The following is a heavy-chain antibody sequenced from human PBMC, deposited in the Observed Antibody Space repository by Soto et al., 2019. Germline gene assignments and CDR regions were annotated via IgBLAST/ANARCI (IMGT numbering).Heavy chain of an antibody. CDR3: APRPPPFAY. CDR2: ITTDKGKT. CDR1: GYTFTSYG. V-gene: IGHV1-18*01. Sequence: QVQLVQSGPEVKKPGASVKVSCKTSGYTFTSYGISWVRQAPGQGLEWMGWITTDKGKTTYAQKSQGRVAMTTDTPPTPPYMELRRLTSHDPAFSSSAPRPPPFAYWAQEPLVAFSS. D-gene: IGHD6-6*01. J-gene: IGHJ4*02.